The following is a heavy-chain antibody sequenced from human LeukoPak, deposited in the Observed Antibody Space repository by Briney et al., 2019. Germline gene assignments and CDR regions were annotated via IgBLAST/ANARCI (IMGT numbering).Heavy chain of an antibody. CDR1: GFTFSNYL. J-gene: IGHJ3*02. CDR2: INVDVTNA. Sequence: PGGSLRLSCAASGFTFSNYLMHWVRQAPGKGLVWVSRINVDVTNAYADSVRGRFTISRDNAKSTMYLQMNSLRAEDTGVYFCGRGGDGIDNWGQGTTVIVSS. CDR3: GRGGDGIDN. V-gene: IGHV3-74*01.